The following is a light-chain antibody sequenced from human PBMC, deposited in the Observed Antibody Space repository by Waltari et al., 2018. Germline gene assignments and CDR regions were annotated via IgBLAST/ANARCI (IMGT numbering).Light chain of an antibody. CDR2: KVS. V-gene: IGKV2-30*02. Sequence: DVVMTQSPLSLPVTLGQPASISCRSSQSLVHSDGNTYLNWFQQRPGQSPRCLIYKVSNRDSGVPDRVSGSGSGTDFTLKISRVEAEDVGVYYCMQGTHWPPFTFGPGTKVDIK. CDR3: MQGTHWPPFT. CDR1: QSLVHSDGNTY. J-gene: IGKJ3*01.